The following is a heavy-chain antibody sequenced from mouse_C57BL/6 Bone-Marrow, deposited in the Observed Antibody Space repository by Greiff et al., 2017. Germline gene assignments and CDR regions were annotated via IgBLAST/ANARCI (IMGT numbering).Heavy chain of an antibody. V-gene: IGHV1-64*01. Sequence: VQLQQPGAELVQPGASVKLSCKASGYTFTSYWMHWVKQRPGQGLEWIGMIHPNSGSTNYNEKFKSKATLTVDKSASTAYMQLSSLTSEDSAVYYFARLLRYWYFDVWGTGTTVTVSS. CDR3: ARLLRYWYFDV. CDR2: IHPNSGST. CDR1: GYTFTSYW. J-gene: IGHJ1*03. D-gene: IGHD1-1*01.